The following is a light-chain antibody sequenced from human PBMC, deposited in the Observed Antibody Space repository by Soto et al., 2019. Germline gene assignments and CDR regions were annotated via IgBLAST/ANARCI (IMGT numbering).Light chain of an antibody. CDR3: SSYTSSSTPYV. CDR2: EVS. V-gene: IGLV2-14*01. J-gene: IGLJ1*01. Sequence: QSALTQPASVSGSPGQSITISCTGTSXDVGGYNYVSWYQQHPGKAPKLMIYEVSNRPSGVSNRFSGSKSGNTASLTISGLQAEDEADYYCSSYTSSSTPYVFGTGTKVIVL. CDR1: SXDVGGYNY.